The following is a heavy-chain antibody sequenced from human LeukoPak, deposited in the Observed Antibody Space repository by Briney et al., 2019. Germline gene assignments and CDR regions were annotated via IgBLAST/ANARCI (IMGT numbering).Heavy chain of an antibody. D-gene: IGHD3-10*01. CDR1: GGSFSGYY. CDR3: ASMVRGVIKWFDP. CDR2: INHSGST. Sequence: SETLSLTCAVYGGSFSGYYWSWIRQPPGKGLEWIGEINHSGSTNYNPSLKSRVTISVDTSKNQFSLKLSSVTAADTAVYYCASMVRGVIKWFDPWGQGTLVTASS. V-gene: IGHV4-34*01. J-gene: IGHJ5*02.